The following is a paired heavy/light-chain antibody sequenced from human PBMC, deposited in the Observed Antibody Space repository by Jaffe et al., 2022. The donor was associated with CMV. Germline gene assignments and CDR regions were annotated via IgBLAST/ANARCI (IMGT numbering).Heavy chain of an antibody. D-gene: IGHD2-8*01. CDR2: VKNKAHGGTI. Sequence: EVLLVESGGGLVKPGGSLRLSCAGYGFTFDSAWMSWVRQAPGKGLEWVGLVKNKAHGGTIHYAAPVKGRFTISTEDSKTMFYLQMNSLKIEDTAIYYCTTSKWSAAVDFWGQGTLVTVSS. CDR1: GFTFDSAW. V-gene: IGHV3-15*01. J-gene: IGHJ4*02. CDR3: TTSKWSAAVDF.
Light chain of an antibody. V-gene: IGLV1-51*02. Sequence: QSVLTQPPSVSAAPGQWVTISCSGSSSNIENNYVSWYQHLPGAVPKLLIYENNKRPSGIPDRISGSKSGTSATLAITGLQTGDEADYYCGTWDTSLSGGQGIFGGGTKLTVL. CDR1: SSNIENNY. CDR2: ENN. J-gene: IGLJ2*01. CDR3: GTWDTSLSGGQGI.